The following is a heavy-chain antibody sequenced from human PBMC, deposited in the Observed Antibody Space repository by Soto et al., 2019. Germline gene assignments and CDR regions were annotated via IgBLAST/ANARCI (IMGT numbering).Heavy chain of an antibody. V-gene: IGHV1-2*02. CDR1: GYIFTGYY. Sequence: ASVKVSCKASGYIFTGYYIQWVRQAPGQGMEWMGWINTKTGGTKYAQKFQGKVTMTRDTSINTAYMEVSRLRSDDTAVYYCATDKVAFDMWGQGTMVTVSS. D-gene: IGHD3-9*01. J-gene: IGHJ3*02. CDR2: INTKTGGT. CDR3: ATDKVAFDM.